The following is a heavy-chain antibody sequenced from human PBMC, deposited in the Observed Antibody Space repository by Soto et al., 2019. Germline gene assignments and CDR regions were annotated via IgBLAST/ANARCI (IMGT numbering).Heavy chain of an antibody. CDR3: ARGIRGVRPYYYYYMDV. J-gene: IGHJ6*03. CDR2: MNPNSGNT. V-gene: IGHV1-8*01. CDR1: GYTFTSYD. D-gene: IGHD3-10*01. Sequence: GASVKVSCKASGYTFTSYDISWVRQATGQGLEWMGWMNPNSGNTGYAQKFQGRVTMTRNTSISTAYMELSSLRSEDTAVYYCARGIRGVRPYYYYYMDVWGKGTTVTVSS.